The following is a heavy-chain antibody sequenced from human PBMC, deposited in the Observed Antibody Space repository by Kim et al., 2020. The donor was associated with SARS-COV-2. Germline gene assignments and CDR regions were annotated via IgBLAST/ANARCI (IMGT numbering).Heavy chain of an antibody. V-gene: IGHV1-69*04. CDR3: ARGAHIVVVTAWGYFDY. J-gene: IGHJ4*02. Sequence: QGRVTITADKSTSTAYMELSSLRSEDTAVYYCARGAHIVVVTAWGYFDYWGQGTLVTVSS. D-gene: IGHD2-21*02.